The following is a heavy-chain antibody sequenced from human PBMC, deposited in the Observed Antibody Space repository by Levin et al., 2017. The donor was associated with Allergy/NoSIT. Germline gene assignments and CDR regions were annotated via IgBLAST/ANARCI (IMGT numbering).Heavy chain of an antibody. CDR2: ARNKVNRYST. J-gene: IGHJ4*02. V-gene: IGHV3-72*01. CDR3: ARVAGTVVRGIMSKISRYYFDC. Sequence: GGSLRLSCAASGFSFRDYYMDWVRQAPGKGLEWVGRARNKVNRYSTDYAASVQGRFSISRDDSKNSVFLQMNSLKTEDTAVYFCARVAGTVVRGIMSKISRYYFDCWGQGTLVTVSS. D-gene: IGHD3-10*01. CDR1: GFSFRDYY.